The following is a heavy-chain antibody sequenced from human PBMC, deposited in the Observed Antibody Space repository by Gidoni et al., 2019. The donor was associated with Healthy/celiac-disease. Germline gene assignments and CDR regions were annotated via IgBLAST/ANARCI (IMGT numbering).Heavy chain of an antibody. D-gene: IGHD6-13*01. J-gene: IGHJ5*02. CDR1: GYSFTSYW. CDR2: IYPGDSDT. Sequence: EVQLVQSGAEVKTPGESLKISCKGSGYSFTSYWIGWVRQMPGKGLEWMGIIYPGDSDTRYSPSFQGQVTISADKSISTAYLQWSSLKASDTAMYYCARLLAAGTKRGKNNWFDPWGQGTLVTVSS. CDR3: ARLLAAGTKRGKNNWFDP. V-gene: IGHV5-51*01.